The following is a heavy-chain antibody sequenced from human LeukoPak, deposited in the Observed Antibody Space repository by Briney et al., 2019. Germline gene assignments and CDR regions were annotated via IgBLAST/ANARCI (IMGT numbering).Heavy chain of an antibody. Sequence: PGGSLRLSCAASGFTFNTYTMNWVRQAPGKGLEWVSYISGSSGIIDYADSVRGRFTISRDNAKNSLYLQMNSLRAEDTAVYYCARAYSSSWYFVDYWGQGTLVTVSS. D-gene: IGHD6-13*01. V-gene: IGHV3-48*01. CDR3: ARAYSSSWYFVDY. CDR1: GFTFNTYT. J-gene: IGHJ4*02. CDR2: ISGSSGII.